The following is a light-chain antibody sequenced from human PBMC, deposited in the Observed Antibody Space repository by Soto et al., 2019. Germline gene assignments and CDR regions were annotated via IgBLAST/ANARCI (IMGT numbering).Light chain of an antibody. CDR1: QSIRSY. CDR3: QQSYSIPIT. CDR2: KAS. V-gene: IGKV1-39*01. J-gene: IGKJ5*01. Sequence: DIQMTQSPSSLSASVGDRVTITCRASQSIRSYLNWYQQKPGKAPKLLIYKASTLKSGVPSRFSGSGSGTDFTLTISSLQPEDFATYHCQQSYSIPITFGQGTRLAIK.